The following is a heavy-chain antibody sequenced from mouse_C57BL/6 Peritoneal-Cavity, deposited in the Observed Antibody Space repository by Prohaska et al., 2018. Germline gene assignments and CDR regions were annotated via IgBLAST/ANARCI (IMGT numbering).Heavy chain of an antibody. J-gene: IGHJ1*03. Sequence: QMQLQESGPGLVKPSQSLFLTCSITGFPITSGYYWIWIRQSPGTPLEWMGYITHSGETFYNPSLQGPISITRETSKNQFFLQVNSVTTEDTAMYYCAGDRGGYWYFDVWGTGTTVTVSS. V-gene: IGHV12-3*01. CDR1: GFPITSGYY. CDR3: AGDRGGYWYFDV. CDR2: ITHSGET.